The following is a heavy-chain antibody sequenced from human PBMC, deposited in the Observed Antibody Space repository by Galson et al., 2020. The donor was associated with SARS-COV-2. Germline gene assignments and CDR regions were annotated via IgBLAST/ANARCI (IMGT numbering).Heavy chain of an antibody. CDR2: ISYDGSNK. CDR3: ARPRGGSYFSAFDI. D-gene: IGHD1-26*01. J-gene: IGHJ3*02. CDR1: GFTFSSYA. V-gene: IGHV3-30*04. Sequence: QLGESLKISCAASGFTFSSYAMHWVRQAPGKGLEWVAVISYDGSNKYYADSVKGRFTISRDNSKNTLYLQMNSLRAEDTAVYYCARPRGGSYFSAFDIWGQGTMVTVSS.